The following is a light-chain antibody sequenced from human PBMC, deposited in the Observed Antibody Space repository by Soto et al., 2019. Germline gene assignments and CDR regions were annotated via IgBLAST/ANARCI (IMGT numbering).Light chain of an antibody. V-gene: IGKV1-9*01. CDR1: QGISSN. Sequence: IQLTQSPSSLSASVGDRVTITCRASQGISSNLAWYQQKPVKAPKLLIYAASTLQSGVPSRFSGSGSGTDFTLTISSLQPEDFATYYCQQLNSYPRTFGPGTKVDIK. CDR2: AAS. CDR3: QQLNSYPRT. J-gene: IGKJ3*01.